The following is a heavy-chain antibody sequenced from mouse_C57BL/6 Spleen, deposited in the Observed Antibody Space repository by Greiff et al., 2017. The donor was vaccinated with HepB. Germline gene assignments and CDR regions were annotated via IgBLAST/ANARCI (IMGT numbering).Heavy chain of an antibody. CDR1: GFSLTSYG. D-gene: IGHD3-2*02. J-gene: IGHJ3*01. V-gene: IGHV2-6*01. Sequence: VKLMESGPGLVAPSQSLSITCTVSGFSLTSYGVDWVRQSPGKGLEWLGVIWGVGSTNYNSALKSRLSISKDNSKSQVFLKMNSLQTDDTAMYYCAIRQLRLPFAYWGQGTLVTVSA. CDR3: AIRQLRLPFAY. CDR2: IWGVGST.